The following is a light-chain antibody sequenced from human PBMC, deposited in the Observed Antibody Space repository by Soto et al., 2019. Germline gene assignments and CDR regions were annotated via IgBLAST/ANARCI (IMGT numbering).Light chain of an antibody. Sequence: QSVLTQPASVSGSPGQSITISCTGSSSDVGGYNYVSWYQQHPGKAPKLMIYEVSNRPSGVSNRFSGSKSGNTASLTISGLQAEDEADYYCCSYAGSSTLFGTGTKATVL. V-gene: IGLV2-23*02. CDR1: SSDVGGYNY. J-gene: IGLJ1*01. CDR2: EVS. CDR3: CSYAGSSTL.